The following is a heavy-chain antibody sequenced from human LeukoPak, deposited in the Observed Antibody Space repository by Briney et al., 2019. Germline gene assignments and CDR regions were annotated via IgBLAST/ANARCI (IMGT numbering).Heavy chain of an antibody. V-gene: IGHV3-64*01. Sequence: GGSLRLSCAASGFTFSSYAMHWVRQAPGKGLGYVAGISSNGDSTDYANSVKGRFTISRDNSKNTLYLQMGSLRSEDMAVFYCATGIAVAAFDYWGQGTLVTVSS. CDR2: ISSNGDST. J-gene: IGHJ4*02. CDR3: ATGIAVAAFDY. CDR1: GFTFSSYA. D-gene: IGHD6-19*01.